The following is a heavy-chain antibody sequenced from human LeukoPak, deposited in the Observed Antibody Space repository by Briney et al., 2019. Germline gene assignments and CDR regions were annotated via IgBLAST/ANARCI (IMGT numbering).Heavy chain of an antibody. CDR2: IYYSGST. D-gene: IGHD3-16*02. V-gene: IGHV4-30-4*01. Sequence: PSETLSLTCTVSGGSISSGDYYWSWIRQPPGKGLEWIGYIYYSGSTYYNPSLKSRVTISVDTSKNQFSLKLSSVTAADTAVYCCARGVITFGGAIESLDYWGQGTLVTVSS. J-gene: IGHJ4*02. CDR3: ARGVITFGGAIESLDY. CDR1: GGSISSGDYY.